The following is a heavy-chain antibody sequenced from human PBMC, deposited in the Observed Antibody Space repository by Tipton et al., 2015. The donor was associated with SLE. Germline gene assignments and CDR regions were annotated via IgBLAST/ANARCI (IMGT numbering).Heavy chain of an antibody. J-gene: IGHJ3*02. Sequence: SLRLSCVASRFSISGYSMNWVRQAAPGKGLDWVSYISPDSRTIYYADSVKGRFTISRDNSKNTLYLQMNSLRAEDTAVYYCARRNSESGAFDMWGQGTLVTVSS. D-gene: IGHD3-10*01. CDR3: ARRNSESGAFDM. V-gene: IGHV3-48*01. CDR1: RFSISGYS. CDR2: ISPDSRTI.